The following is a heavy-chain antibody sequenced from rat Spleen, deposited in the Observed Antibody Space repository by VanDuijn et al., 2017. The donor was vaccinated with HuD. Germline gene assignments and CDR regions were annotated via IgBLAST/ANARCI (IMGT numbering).Heavy chain of an antibody. V-gene: IGHV3-1*01. J-gene: IGHJ3*01. CDR3: TRGLSMSSTNYYYALFAY. D-gene: IGHD1-6*01. CDR2: ISYSGSI. Sequence: EVQLQESGPGLVKPSQSLSLTCSVTGYSITSNYWGWIRKFPGNTEEWMGYISYSGSISYNPSLKSRISITRDTSKNQFFLQLNSVTPEDTATYYCTRGLSMSSTNYYYALFAYWGQGTLVTVSS. CDR1: GYSITSNY.